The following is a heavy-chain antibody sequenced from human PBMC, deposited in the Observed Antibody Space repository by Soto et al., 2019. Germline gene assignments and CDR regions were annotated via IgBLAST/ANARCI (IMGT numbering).Heavy chain of an antibody. CDR2: FDPEDGET. J-gene: IGHJ4*02. CDR3: AAYDSSGYYYKVFDY. Sequence: ASAKVSCKVSGYTLTELSMHWVRQAPGKGLEWMGGFDPEDGETIYAQKFQGRVTMTEDTSTDTAYMELSSLRSEDTAVYYCAAYDSSGYYYKVFDYWGQGTLVTVSS. CDR1: GYTLTELS. V-gene: IGHV1-24*01. D-gene: IGHD3-22*01.